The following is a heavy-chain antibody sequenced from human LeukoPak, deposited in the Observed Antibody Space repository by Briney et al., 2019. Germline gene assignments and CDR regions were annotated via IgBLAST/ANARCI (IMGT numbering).Heavy chain of an antibody. CDR3: ARDSGTTGEVKFDP. Sequence: SSENLSLTCTVSGASISSYYWSWIRQPAGKALEWIGRIYVTGSTTYNPSLESRVTMSLDTSKNHFSLKLRSVTAADTAVYYCARDSGTTGEVKFDPWGQGTLVTVSS. CDR2: IYVTGST. V-gene: IGHV4-4*07. J-gene: IGHJ5*02. D-gene: IGHD1-7*01. CDR1: GASISSYY.